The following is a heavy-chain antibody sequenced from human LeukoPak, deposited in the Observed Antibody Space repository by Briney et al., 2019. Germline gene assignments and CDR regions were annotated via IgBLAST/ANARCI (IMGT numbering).Heavy chain of an antibody. V-gene: IGHV3-23*01. D-gene: IGHD3-9*01. Sequence: GGSLRLSCAASGFTFSSYGMTWVRQAPGKGLEWVSGISGSGGSTYYADSVKGRFTISRDNTKNTLYLQMNSLRAEDTAVYYCAKDPSRITIFRGFPHFDYWGQGTLVTVSS. CDR2: ISGSGGST. J-gene: IGHJ4*02. CDR3: AKDPSRITIFRGFPHFDY. CDR1: GFTFSSYG.